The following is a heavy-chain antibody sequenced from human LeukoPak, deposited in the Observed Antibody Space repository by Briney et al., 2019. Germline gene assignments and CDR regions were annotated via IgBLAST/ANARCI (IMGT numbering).Heavy chain of an antibody. CDR3: VRYDRGEYGFDY. V-gene: IGHV3-21*01. D-gene: IGHD4/OR15-4a*01. Sequence: PGESLRLSCAASGFTFSNNAMSWVRQAPGKGLEWVSSIFSDTAYIFYTDSVKGRFTISRDNAKNSLYLQMNSLRVEDTALYYCVRYDRGEYGFDYWGQGTLVTVSS. J-gene: IGHJ4*02. CDR2: IFSDTAYI. CDR1: GFTFSNNA.